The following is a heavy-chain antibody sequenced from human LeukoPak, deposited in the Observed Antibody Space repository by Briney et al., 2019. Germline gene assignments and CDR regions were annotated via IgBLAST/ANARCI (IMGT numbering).Heavy chain of an antibody. J-gene: IGHJ4*02. CDR2: IRYDGSNK. CDR3: ATYRQVLLPFES. V-gene: IGHV3-30*02. CDR1: GFTFSSHG. D-gene: IGHD2-8*02. Sequence: GGSLRLSCAASGFTFSSHGMHWVRQAPGKGLEWVAFIRYDGSNKYYADSVRGRFTISRDNSKSTLSLQMNSLRVEDTAIYYCATYRQVLLPFESWGQGTLVTVSS.